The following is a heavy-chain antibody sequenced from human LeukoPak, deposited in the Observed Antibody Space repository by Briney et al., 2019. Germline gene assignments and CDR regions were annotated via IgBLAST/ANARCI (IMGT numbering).Heavy chain of an antibody. CDR2: ISGGGT. J-gene: IGHJ6*02. D-gene: IGHD3-9*01. V-gene: IGHV3-23*01. CDR3: TRDLMDYDVSTGLHHYYMDV. CDR1: GFTFSSYA. Sequence: SGGSLRLSCAASGFTFSSYAMSWVRQAPGKGLEWVSAISGGGTYYADSVKGRFTISRDNSKNTLYLQMNSLRAEDTAVYYCTRDLMDYDVSTGLHHYYMDVWGQGTTVTVSS.